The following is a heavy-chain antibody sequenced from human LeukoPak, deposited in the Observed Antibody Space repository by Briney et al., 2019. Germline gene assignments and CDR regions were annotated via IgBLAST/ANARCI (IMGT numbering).Heavy chain of an antibody. CDR1: GFTFSTYG. V-gene: IGHV3-30*02. D-gene: IGHD7-27*01. CDR3: AKDHLTDWGNAFDI. CDR2: IRFDGSYK. J-gene: IGHJ3*02. Sequence: PGGSLRLSCAASGFTFSTYGMHWVRQAPGKGLEWVTFIRFDGSYKFYADSVKGRFTISRDNSKDTLNLQMNSLRAEDTAVYYCAKDHLTDWGNAFDIWGQGTMVTVSS.